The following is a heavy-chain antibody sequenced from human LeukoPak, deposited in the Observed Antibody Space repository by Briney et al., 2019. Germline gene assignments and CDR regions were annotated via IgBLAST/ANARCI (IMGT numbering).Heavy chain of an antibody. Sequence: QTGGSLRLSCAASGFTFSSYAMSWVRQAPGKGLEWVSAISGSGGSTYYADSVKGRFTISRDNSKNTLYLQMNSLRAEDTAVYYCARDVAEHYYGSGSYYPTDYWGQGTLVTVSS. D-gene: IGHD3-10*01. CDR2: ISGSGGST. J-gene: IGHJ4*02. V-gene: IGHV3-23*01. CDR3: ARDVAEHYYGSGSYYPTDY. CDR1: GFTFSSYA.